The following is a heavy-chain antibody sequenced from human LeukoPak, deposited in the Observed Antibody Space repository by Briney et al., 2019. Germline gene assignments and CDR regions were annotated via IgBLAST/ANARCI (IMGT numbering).Heavy chain of an antibody. D-gene: IGHD1-1*01. CDR2: IIPIFETA. CDR1: GGTFSGYS. J-gene: IGHJ6*03. Sequence: SVKVSCKASGGTFSGYSIGWVRQAPGQGLEWMGGIIPIFETASFAQKFQGRVTISTDESTSTAYMEMSSLRSEDTAVYYCARGPGTAIACFFYMDVWGKGTTVTVSS. CDR3: ARGPGTAIACFFYMDV. V-gene: IGHV1-69*05.